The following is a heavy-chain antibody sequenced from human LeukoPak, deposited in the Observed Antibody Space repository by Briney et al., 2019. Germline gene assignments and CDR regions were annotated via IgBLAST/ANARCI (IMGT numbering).Heavy chain of an antibody. D-gene: IGHD3-3*01. CDR2: ISSSSSYI. CDR1: GFTFHSYC. Sequence: GSLRLFCSASGFTFHSYCLNWGRQAPGKGLEWVSSISSSSSYIYYADSVKGRFTISRDNAKNSLYLQMNSLRAEDTAVYYCARDLEWLLFDYWGQGTLVTVSS. J-gene: IGHJ4*02. V-gene: IGHV3-21*01. CDR3: ARDLEWLLFDY.